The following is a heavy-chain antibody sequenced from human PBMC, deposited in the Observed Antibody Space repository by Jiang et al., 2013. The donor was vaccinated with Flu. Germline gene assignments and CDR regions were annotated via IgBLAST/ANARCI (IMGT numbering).Heavy chain of an antibody. CDR3: ARVAGVRGDYVGY. CDR2: IYHSGST. CDR1: GYSISSGYY. D-gene: IGHD2-21*01. V-gene: IGHV4-38-2*01. J-gene: IGHJ4*02. Sequence: LLKPSETLSLTCAVSGYSISSGYYWGWIRQPPGKGLEWIGSIYHSGSTYYNPSLKSRVTISVDTSKNQFSLKLSSVTAADTAVYYCARVAGVRGDYVGYWGQGTLVTVSS.